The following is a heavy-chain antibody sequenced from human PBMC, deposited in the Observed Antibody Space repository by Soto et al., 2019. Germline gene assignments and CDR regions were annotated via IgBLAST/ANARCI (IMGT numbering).Heavy chain of an antibody. J-gene: IGHJ6*02. CDR3: AKGHYYYDSSGYYYVSEYYYGMDV. CDR2: ISGSGGST. CDR1: GFTFSSYA. V-gene: IGHV3-23*01. D-gene: IGHD3-22*01. Sequence: GGSLRLSCAASGFTFSSYAMSWVRQAPGKGLEWVSAISGSGGSTYYADSVKGRFTISRDNSKNTLYLQMNSLRAEDTAVYYCAKGHYYYDSSGYYYVSEYYYGMDVWGQGTTVTVSS.